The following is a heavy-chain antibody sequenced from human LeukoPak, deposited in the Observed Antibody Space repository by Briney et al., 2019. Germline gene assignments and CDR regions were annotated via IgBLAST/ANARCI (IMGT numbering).Heavy chain of an antibody. J-gene: IGHJ4*02. Sequence: GVSLRLSCAASGFTFSSYAMSWVRQAPGKGLEWVSAISGSGGSTYYADSVKGRFTISRDNSKNTLYLQMNSLRAEDTAVYYCAKDGGYCSSTSCYVYFDYWGQGTLVTVSS. CDR3: AKDGGYCSSTSCYVYFDY. V-gene: IGHV3-23*01. CDR1: GFTFSSYA. CDR2: ISGSGGST. D-gene: IGHD2-2*01.